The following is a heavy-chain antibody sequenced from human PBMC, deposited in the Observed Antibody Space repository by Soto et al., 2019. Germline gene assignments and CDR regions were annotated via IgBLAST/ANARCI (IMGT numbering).Heavy chain of an antibody. J-gene: IGHJ6*02. CDR1: GLSFRIYG. Sequence: PGGCLGVCSAASGLSFRIYGMDGARQTPGKGLEWVAVIWYDGSNKYYADSVKGRFTISRDNSKNTLYLQMNSLRAEDTAVYYCARDYFRLDAYQYYCYYGMDVWGQGTTVTVSS. CDR3: ARDYFRLDAYQYYCYYGMDV. V-gene: IGHV3-33*01. CDR2: IWYDGSNK. D-gene: IGHD3-10*02.